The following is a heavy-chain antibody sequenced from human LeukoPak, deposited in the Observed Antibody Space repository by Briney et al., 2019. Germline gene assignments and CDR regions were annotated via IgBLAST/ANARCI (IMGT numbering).Heavy chain of an antibody. CDR2: ISSSGSTI. D-gene: IGHD6-13*01. CDR1: GFTFCDYY. CDR3: ARGWYSSSWYGAFDI. Sequence: GGSLRLSCAASGFTFCDYYMSWIRQAPGKGLEWVSYISSSGSTIYYADSVKGRFTISRDNAKNSLYLQMNSLRAEDTAVYYCARGWYSSSWYGAFDIWGQGTMVTVSS. J-gene: IGHJ3*02. V-gene: IGHV3-11*04.